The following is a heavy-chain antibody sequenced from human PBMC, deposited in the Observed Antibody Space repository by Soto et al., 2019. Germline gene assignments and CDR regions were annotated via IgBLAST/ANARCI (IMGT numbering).Heavy chain of an antibody. CDR1: GYTFTSYY. D-gene: IGHD5-12*01. V-gene: IGHV1-46*01. CDR3: ARTKSGYDLGDAFDI. CDR2: INPSGGST. J-gene: IGHJ3*02. Sequence: GAPRKVSCKGTGYTFTSYYIHWGRPAPGQGLEWMAIINPSGGSTSSAQKFQGRVTITADESTSTAYMELRSLRSDDTAVYYCARTKSGYDLGDAFDIWGQGTMVTVSS.